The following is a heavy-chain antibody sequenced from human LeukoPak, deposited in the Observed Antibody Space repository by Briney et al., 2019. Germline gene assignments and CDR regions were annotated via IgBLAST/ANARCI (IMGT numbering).Heavy chain of an antibody. CDR2: IHSVGTT. V-gene: IGHV3-53*01. D-gene: IGHD3-22*01. J-gene: IGHJ4*02. CDR1: GFTASNNY. CDR3: ARTSSSAWNREVDY. Sequence: GGSLRLSCAASGFTASNNYMSWVRQAPGKGLEWVSVIHSVGTTYYADSVKGRFTISRDNSKNTLYLQMISLRAEGTAVYYCARTSSSAWNREVDYWGQGTLVTVSS.